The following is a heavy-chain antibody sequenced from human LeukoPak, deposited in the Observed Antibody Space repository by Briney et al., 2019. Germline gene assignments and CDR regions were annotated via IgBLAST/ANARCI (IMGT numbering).Heavy chain of an antibody. CDR2: MNPNSGNT. CDR3: AREAANCSSTSCYANYYYYMDV. Sequence: ASVKVSCKASGYTFTSYDINWVRQATGQGLEWMGWMNPNSGNTGYAQKFQGRVTMTRNTSISTAYMELSSLRSEDTAVYYCAREAANCSSTSCYANYYYYMDVWGKGTTVTVCS. V-gene: IGHV1-8*01. D-gene: IGHD2-2*01. J-gene: IGHJ6*03. CDR1: GYTFTSYD.